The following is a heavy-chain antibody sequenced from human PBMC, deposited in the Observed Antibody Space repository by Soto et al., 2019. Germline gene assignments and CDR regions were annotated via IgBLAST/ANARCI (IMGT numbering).Heavy chain of an antibody. J-gene: IGHJ6*03. CDR3: ARETRDRGDYGDYALYYYYYMDV. CDR1: GGSISSYY. D-gene: IGHD4-17*01. Sequence: SETLSLTCTVSGGSISSYYWSWIRQPPGKGLEWIGYIYYSGSTNYNPSLKSRVTISVDTSKNQFSLKLSSVTAADTAVYYCARETRDRGDYGDYALYYYYYMDVWGKGTTVTVSS. CDR2: IYYSGST. V-gene: IGHV4-59*01.